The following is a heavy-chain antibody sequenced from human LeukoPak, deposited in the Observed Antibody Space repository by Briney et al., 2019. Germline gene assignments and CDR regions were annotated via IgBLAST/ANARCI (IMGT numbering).Heavy chain of an antibody. V-gene: IGHV1-24*01. CDR1: GYTFTDYF. D-gene: IGHD3-22*01. CDR2: FDPEDGET. Sequence: ASVKVSCKVSGYTFTDYFMHWVRLAPGQGLEWMGGFDPEDGETIYAQKFQGRVTMTEDTSTDTAYMELSSLRSEDTAVYYCATFRITMIVVVEAFDIWGQGTMVTVSS. J-gene: IGHJ3*02. CDR3: ATFRITMIVVVEAFDI.